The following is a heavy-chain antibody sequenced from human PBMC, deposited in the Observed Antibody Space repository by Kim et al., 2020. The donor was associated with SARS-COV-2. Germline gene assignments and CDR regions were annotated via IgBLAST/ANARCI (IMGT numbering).Heavy chain of an antibody. CDR3: AKNTRASWGYGMEV. CDR1: GFTFSSYG. D-gene: IGHD1-26*01. Sequence: GGSLRLSCAASGFTFSSYGMTWVRQQAPGKGLEWVSAISGSGYDTYYTNSVKDRFSISRDNSKSTLYLQMNSLTVEDTAIYYCAKNTRASWGYGMEVWG. CDR2: ISGSGYDT. J-gene: IGHJ6*02. V-gene: IGHV3-23*01.